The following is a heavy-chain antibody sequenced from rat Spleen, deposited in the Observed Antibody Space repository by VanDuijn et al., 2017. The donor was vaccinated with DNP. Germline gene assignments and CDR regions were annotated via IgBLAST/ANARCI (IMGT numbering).Heavy chain of an antibody. Sequence: EVQLVESGGGLVQPGRSLKLSCVASGFIFSDYAMAWVRQAPTRGLEWVTTISTSGGSTYYRDSVKGRFTISRDNAKSTLYLHLNSVTTEDTATYYCARQNIVRDWFFDFWGPGTMVTVSS. CDR1: GFIFSDYA. D-gene: IGHD4-3*01. J-gene: IGHJ1*01. CDR2: ISTSGGST. CDR3: ARQNIVRDWFFDF. V-gene: IGHV5S23*01.